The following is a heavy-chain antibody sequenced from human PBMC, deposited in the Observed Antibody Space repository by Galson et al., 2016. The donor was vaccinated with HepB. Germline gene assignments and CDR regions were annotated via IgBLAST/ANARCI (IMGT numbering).Heavy chain of an antibody. J-gene: IGHJ6*04. D-gene: IGHD3-22*01. Sequence: TLSLTCTVSGGSLSSASHYWSWIRQPAGKGLEWIGRIYTSGRTDYNPSLKSRVIISGDTSKNHFSLTLSPVTAADTAVYYCARDGLSRYGMDGWGKGTTVTVSS. CDR2: IYTSGRT. V-gene: IGHV4-61*02. CDR1: GGSLSSASHY. CDR3: ARDGLSRYGMDG.